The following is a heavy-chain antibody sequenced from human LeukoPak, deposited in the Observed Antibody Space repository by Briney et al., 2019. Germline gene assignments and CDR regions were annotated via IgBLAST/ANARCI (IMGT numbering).Heavy chain of an antibody. Sequence: PSETLSLTCTVSGGSISSYYWSWIRQPPGKGLEWIGYSYYSGSTNYNPSLKSRVTISVDTSKNQFSLKLSSVTAADTAVYYCFSSQQAAYDILTGYYPNYFDYWGQGTLVTVSS. CDR3: FSSQQAAYDILTGYYPNYFDY. J-gene: IGHJ4*02. CDR1: GGSISSYY. CDR2: SYYSGST. V-gene: IGHV4-59*01. D-gene: IGHD3-9*01.